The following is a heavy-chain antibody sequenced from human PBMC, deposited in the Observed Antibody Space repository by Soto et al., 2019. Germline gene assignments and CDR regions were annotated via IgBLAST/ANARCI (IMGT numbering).Heavy chain of an antibody. J-gene: IGHJ5*02. V-gene: IGHV3-74*01. D-gene: IGHD3-10*01. Sequence: LRLSCAASGFTFSSYWMHWVRQAPGKGLVWVSCINSDGSSTSYADSVKGRFTISRDNAKNTLYLQMNSLRAEDTAVYYYARFSMVRGYNWFDPWCQGTLVTVSS. CDR1: GFTFSSYW. CDR3: ARFSMVRGYNWFDP. CDR2: INSDGSST.